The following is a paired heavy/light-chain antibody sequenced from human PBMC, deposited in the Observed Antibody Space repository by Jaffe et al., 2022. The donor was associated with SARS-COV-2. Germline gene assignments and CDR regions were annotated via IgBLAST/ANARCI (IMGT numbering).Heavy chain of an antibody. CDR2: VNLNDGSI. CDR3: AREWPFTFYFDY. V-gene: IGHV1-46*01. Sequence: QVQLVHSGAEVKKPGASVKVSCKASGFTFTNYYMHWVRQAPGQGLEWVGMVNLNDGSIAYALRFQGRVTMTRDTSTSTVYMKLSSLRSDDTAVYYCAREWPFTFYFDYWGQGTLLTVSS. J-gene: IGHJ4*02. CDR1: GFTFTNYY. D-gene: IGHD3-16*01.
Light chain of an antibody. CDR2: GAS. J-gene: IGKJ2*01. CDR1: QSVSSTT. V-gene: IGKV3-20*01. CDR3: QQYDTSAPGYT. Sequence: EVVLTQSPGTLSLSPGERATLSCRASQSVSSTTLVWYQQKPGQAPRLLIYGASSRATGIPDRFSGSGSGTDFTLTISRLEPEDFALYYCQQYDTSAPGYTYGQGTKLEI.